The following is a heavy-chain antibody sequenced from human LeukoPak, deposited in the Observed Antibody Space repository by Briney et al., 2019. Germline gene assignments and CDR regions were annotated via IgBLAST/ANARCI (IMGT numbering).Heavy chain of an antibody. J-gene: IGHJ4*02. CDR2: IYYSGST. Sequence: PSETLSLTCTVPGDSISSGDYYWSCIRQPPGKGLECIGYIYYSGSTYYNPSLESRVTISVDTSKNQFSLKLSSVTAADTAVYYCARNTGYYGYYFDYWGQGTLVTVSS. D-gene: IGHD3-9*01. CDR3: ARNTGYYGYYFDY. CDR1: GDSISSGDYY. V-gene: IGHV4-30-4*08.